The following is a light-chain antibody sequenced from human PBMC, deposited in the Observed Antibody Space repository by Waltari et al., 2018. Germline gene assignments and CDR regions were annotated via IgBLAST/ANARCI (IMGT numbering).Light chain of an antibody. J-gene: IGKJ2*01. Sequence: DIQMTQSPSTLSASVGEKVTITCRAKESISIWLAWYKHKPGTATKLLIYRASTLERGVPSRFSGAGSGTEFTLTISRLQPDDFATYYCQQYDSESYTFGQGTKLEIK. CDR3: QQYDSESYT. CDR1: ESISIW. V-gene: IGKV1-5*03. CDR2: RAS.